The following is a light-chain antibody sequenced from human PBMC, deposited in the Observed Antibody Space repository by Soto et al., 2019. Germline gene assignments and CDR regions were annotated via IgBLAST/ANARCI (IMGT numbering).Light chain of an antibody. V-gene: IGKV1-39*01. CDR3: QQSYILPRT. CDR2: GAS. Sequence: DIQMTQSPSSLPASVGDRVTITCRASQSISTSLNWYQQKPGKAPKVLIYGASSLRSGVPSRFSGSGSGTDFTLTISSLQPEDFATYFCQQSYILPRTFGGGTRLEI. CDR1: QSISTS. J-gene: IGKJ4*01.